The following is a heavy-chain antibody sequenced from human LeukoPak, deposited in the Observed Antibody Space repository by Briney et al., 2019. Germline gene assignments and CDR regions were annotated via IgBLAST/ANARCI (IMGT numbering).Heavy chain of an antibody. CDR2: ILGSGSEM. J-gene: IGHJ4*02. CDR3: TRDRSRAEDD. D-gene: IGHD1-14*01. Sequence: GGSLRPSCGASGFNFNSYSMNWVRRAPGKGLEWVASILGSGSEMFYADSVKGRFTISRDNANNLLYLQMNSLRGEDTAVYYCTRDRSRAEDDWGQGTLVTVSS. CDR1: GFNFNSYS. V-gene: IGHV3-21*01.